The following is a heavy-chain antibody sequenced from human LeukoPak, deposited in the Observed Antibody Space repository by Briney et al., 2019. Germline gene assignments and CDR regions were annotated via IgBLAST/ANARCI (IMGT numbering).Heavy chain of an antibody. CDR2: ISAYNGNT. CDR1: GYTFTSYG. D-gene: IGHD2/OR15-2a*01. V-gene: IGHV1-18*01. CDR3: ARDSANRRYAFDI. J-gene: IGHJ3*02. Sequence: SVKVSCKASGYTFTSYGISWVRQAPGQGLEWMGWISAYNGNTTYAQKLQGRVTMTTDTSTSTAYMELRSLRSDDTAVYYCARDSANRRYAFDIWGQGTMVTVSS.